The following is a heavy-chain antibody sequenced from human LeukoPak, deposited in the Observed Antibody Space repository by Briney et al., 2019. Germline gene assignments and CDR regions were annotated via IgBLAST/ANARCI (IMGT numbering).Heavy chain of an antibody. Sequence: PGGSLRLSCAASGFTFSRFAMHWVRQAPGKGLEWVAVISEDGSNMYYAGSVKGRFTISRDNSKNTLDLQMDALRAEDTAVYYCARDVSGSWSTDYWGQGTLVTVSS. CDR2: ISEDGSNM. CDR3: ARDVSGSWSTDY. V-gene: IGHV3-30*04. J-gene: IGHJ4*02. D-gene: IGHD3-3*01. CDR1: GFTFSRFA.